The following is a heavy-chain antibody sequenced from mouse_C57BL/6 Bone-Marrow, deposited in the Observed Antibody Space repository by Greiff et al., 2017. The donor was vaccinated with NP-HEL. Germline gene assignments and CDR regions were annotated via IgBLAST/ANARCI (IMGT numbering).Heavy chain of an antibody. D-gene: IGHD1-1*01. CDR3: ARGIYGSSAWFAY. Sequence: EASGIDFSRYWMSWVRRAPGKGLEWIGEINPDSSTINYAPSLKDKFIISRDNAKNTLYLQMSKVRSEDTALYYCARGIYGSSAWFAYWGQGTLVTVSA. CDR1: GIDFSRYW. CDR2: INPDSSTI. V-gene: IGHV4-1*01. J-gene: IGHJ3*01.